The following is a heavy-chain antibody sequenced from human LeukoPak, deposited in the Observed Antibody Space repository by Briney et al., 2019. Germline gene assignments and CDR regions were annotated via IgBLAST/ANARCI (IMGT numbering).Heavy chain of an antibody. J-gene: IGHJ5*02. V-gene: IGHV3-48*03. Sequence: GGSLRLSCAASGFTFSNYEMNWVRQAPGKGPEWVSYISSSGTTIYYADSVKGRFTISRDNAKSSLYLQMNSLRAEHTAIYYCARAPTDSIPLPLGGGFYPWAQGTLVTVSS. CDR3: ARAPTDSIPLPLGGGFYP. D-gene: IGHD3-10*01. CDR2: ISSSGTTI. CDR1: GFTFSNYE.